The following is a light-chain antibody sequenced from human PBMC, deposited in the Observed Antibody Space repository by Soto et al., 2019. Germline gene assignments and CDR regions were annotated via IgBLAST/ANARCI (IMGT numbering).Light chain of an antibody. Sequence: QSALTKPASVSGSPGQSITISCTGTSSDVGGYNFVSWYQQHPGKDPKLMIYEVSNRPSGVSNRVSGSKSSNTASLTISGLPDEDEADYYCNSYTSSRTLVYGGGTKLTVL. CDR1: SSDVGGYNF. V-gene: IGLV2-14*01. CDR2: EVS. J-gene: IGLJ3*02. CDR3: NSYTSSRTLV.